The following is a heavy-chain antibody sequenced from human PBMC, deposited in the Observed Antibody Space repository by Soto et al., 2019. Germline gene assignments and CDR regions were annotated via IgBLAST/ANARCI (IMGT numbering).Heavy chain of an antibody. Sequence: PGGSLRLCCAASGFTFSSYGMHWVRQAPGKGLEWVAVIWYDGSNKYYADSVKGRFTISRDNSKNTLYLQMNSLRAEDTAVYYCARGRYSYGPRSVYYYYYYMDVWGKGTTVTVSS. D-gene: IGHD5-18*01. CDR1: GFTFSSYG. V-gene: IGHV3-33*01. CDR3: ARGRYSYGPRSVYYYYYYMDV. CDR2: IWYDGSNK. J-gene: IGHJ6*03.